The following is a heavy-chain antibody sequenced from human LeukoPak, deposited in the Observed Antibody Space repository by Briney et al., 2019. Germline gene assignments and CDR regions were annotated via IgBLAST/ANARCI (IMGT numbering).Heavy chain of an antibody. CDR1: GGSISSYY. CDR2: IYYSGST. D-gene: IGHD3-22*01. Sequence: PSETVSLTCTVSGGSISSYYWSWIRQPPGKGLEWIGYIYYSGSTNYNPSLKSRVTISVDTSKNQFSLKLSSVTAADTAVYYSARGGVYYYDSSGYYPGDEYWGQGTLVTVSS. V-gene: IGHV4-59*01. J-gene: IGHJ4*02. CDR3: ARGGVYYYDSSGYYPGDEY.